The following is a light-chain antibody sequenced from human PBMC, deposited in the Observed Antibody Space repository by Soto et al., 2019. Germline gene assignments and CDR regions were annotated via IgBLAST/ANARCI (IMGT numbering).Light chain of an antibody. CDR3: QQCSTSPRT. CDR2: DAS. CDR1: QIVRNTY. V-gene: IGKV3-20*01. Sequence: EIVLTQSPGTLSLSPGERATLSCRASQIVRNTYVAWYQKKPGQPPRLLLDDASTRATGIPDRFSSGGSGPYFTLTTSRMEPEEFAVYYCQQCSTSPRTFGGGTNVELK. J-gene: IGKJ4*01.